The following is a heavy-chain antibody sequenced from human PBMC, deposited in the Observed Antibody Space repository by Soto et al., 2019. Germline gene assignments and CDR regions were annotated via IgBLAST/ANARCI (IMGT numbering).Heavy chain of an antibody. CDR1: GYTFTDYA. J-gene: IGHJ6*02. V-gene: IGHV1-3*01. CDR3: ARDSGRHLEWPHYYGMDV. D-gene: IGHD3-3*01. Sequence: QVQLVQSGAEVKKPGASVMVSCKASGYTFTDYAIHWVRQAPGQGLEWVGWTSVGLVDTKYSQNFQGRVTVTKDTSASTVYMHLSSLTSDDTAVYYCARDSGRHLEWPHYYGMDVWGQGTTVTVS. CDR2: TSVGLVDT.